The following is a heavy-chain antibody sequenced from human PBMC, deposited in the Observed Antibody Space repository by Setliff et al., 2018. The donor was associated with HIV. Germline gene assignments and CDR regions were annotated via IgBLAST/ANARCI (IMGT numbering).Heavy chain of an antibody. CDR2: INTNGGTT. CDR3: ASSRPPDDSSGYLDH. Sequence: GGSLRLSCAASGFTFDDYGMNWVRQAPGKGLEWVSTINTNGGTTYYRDSVKGRFTISRDNSKNTLYLQMNSLRAEDTAIYYCASSRPPDDSSGYLDHWGQGTLVTVSS. V-gene: IGHV3-23*01. D-gene: IGHD3-22*01. J-gene: IGHJ4*01. CDR1: GFTFDDYG.